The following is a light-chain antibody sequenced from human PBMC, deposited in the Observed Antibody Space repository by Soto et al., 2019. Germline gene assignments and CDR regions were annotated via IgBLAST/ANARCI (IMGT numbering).Light chain of an antibody. CDR3: QQYGSSPRT. J-gene: IGKJ1*01. CDR2: GVS. Sequence: EIVLTQSPGTLSLSPGERAALSCRASQSVTGSYLAWYQQKPGQAPRLLIYGVSSRATGVPDRFSGSGSGTDFTLTISRLEPEDYAVYYCQQYGSSPRTFGQGTKV. V-gene: IGKV3-20*01. CDR1: QSVTGSY.